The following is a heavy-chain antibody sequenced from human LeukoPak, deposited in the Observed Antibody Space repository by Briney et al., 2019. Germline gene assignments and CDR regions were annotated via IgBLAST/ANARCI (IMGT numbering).Heavy chain of an antibody. J-gene: IGHJ4*02. CDR2: FDPEDGET. Sequence: ASVKVSCKVSGYTLTELSMHWVRQAPGKGLEWMGGFDPEDGETIYAQKFQGRVTMTEDTSTDTAYMELSSLRSEDTAVYYCATWPRVGSYSDVYGFDYWGQRTLVTVSS. CDR3: ATWPRVGSYSDVYGFDY. D-gene: IGHD1-26*01. CDR1: GYTLTELS. V-gene: IGHV1-24*01.